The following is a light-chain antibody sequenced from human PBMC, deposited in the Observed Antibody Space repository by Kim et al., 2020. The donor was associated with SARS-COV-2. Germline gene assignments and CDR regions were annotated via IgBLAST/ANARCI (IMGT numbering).Light chain of an antibody. V-gene: IGLV1-40*01. Sequence: QRVTISCTGSSSNSGAGYDVHWYQQLPGTAPKLLIYGNNNRPSGVPDRFSGSKSGTSASLAITGLQAEDEADYYCQSYDNSLSGVLFGGGTQLTVL. CDR1: SSNSGAGYD. CDR3: QSYDNSLSGVL. J-gene: IGLJ2*01. CDR2: GNN.